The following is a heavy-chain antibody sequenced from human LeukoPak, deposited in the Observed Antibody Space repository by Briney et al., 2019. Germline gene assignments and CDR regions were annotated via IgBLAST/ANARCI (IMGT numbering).Heavy chain of an antibody. D-gene: IGHD1-7*01. J-gene: IGHJ5*02. CDR1: GYTFTSYG. CDR2: ISAYNGNT. CDR3: ARITGTTNWFDP. V-gene: IGHV1-18*01. Sequence: ASVKVSCKASGYTFTSYGISWVRQAPGQGLEWMGWISAYNGNTNYAQKLQGRVTMTTDTSTSTAYMVLGSLRSDDTAVYYCARITGTTNWFDPWGQGTLVTVSS.